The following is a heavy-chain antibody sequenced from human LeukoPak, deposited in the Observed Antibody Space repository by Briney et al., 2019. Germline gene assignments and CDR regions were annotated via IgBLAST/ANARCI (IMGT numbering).Heavy chain of an antibody. V-gene: IGHV3-30*04. CDR1: GFTFSSYA. CDR2: ISYDGSNK. J-gene: IGHJ6*02. D-gene: IGHD3-10*01. CDR3: ARRLYYYGSGSFLGYYYYGMDV. Sequence: GRSLRRSCAASGFTFSSYAMHWVRQAPGKGLEWVAVISYDGSNKYYADSVKGRFTISRDNSKNTLYLQMNSLRAEDTAVYYCARRLYYYGSGSFLGYYYYGMDVWGQGTTVTVSS.